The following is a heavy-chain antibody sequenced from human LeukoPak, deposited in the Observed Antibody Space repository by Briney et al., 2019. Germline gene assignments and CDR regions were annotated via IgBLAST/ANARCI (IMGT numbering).Heavy chain of an antibody. Sequence: TSETLSLTCTVSGGSISSYYWSWIRQPPGKGLEWIGYIYYSGSTNYNPSLKRRVTISVDTSKNQFSLKLSSVTAADTAVYYCARAPDTAYDYWGQGTLVTVSS. V-gene: IGHV4-59*01. D-gene: IGHD2-21*02. CDR3: ARAPDTAYDY. J-gene: IGHJ4*02. CDR2: IYYSGST. CDR1: GGSISSYY.